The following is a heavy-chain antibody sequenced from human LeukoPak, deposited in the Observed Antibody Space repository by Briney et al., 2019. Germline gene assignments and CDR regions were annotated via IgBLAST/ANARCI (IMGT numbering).Heavy chain of an antibody. CDR3: ARVSPSDYDSMNDAFDI. CDR1: GFTFSDYY. D-gene: IGHD5-12*01. Sequence: GSLRLSCAASGFTFSDYYVSWIRQAPGKGLELISYISSSGSYTNYADSVKGRFTISRDNAENSLYLQMNSLRAEDTAVYYCARVSPSDYDSMNDAFDIWGQGTMVTVSS. CDR2: ISSSGSYT. V-gene: IGHV3-11*06. J-gene: IGHJ3*02.